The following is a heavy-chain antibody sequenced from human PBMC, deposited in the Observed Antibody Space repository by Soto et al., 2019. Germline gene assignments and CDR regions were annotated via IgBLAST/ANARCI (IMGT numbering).Heavy chain of an antibody. V-gene: IGHV4-34*01. Sequence: SETLSLTCSIYSGSFSGYYWSWIRQPPGKGLEWIGEISQSGNTNYSPSLKSRVSMSIDTSKKQFSLNLASVSAADTAVYYCARAPKVSGSSQTRPDFWGQGTLVTVSS. CDR3: ARAPKVSGSSQTRPDF. D-gene: IGHD6-6*01. CDR1: SGSFSGYY. J-gene: IGHJ4*02. CDR2: ISQSGNT.